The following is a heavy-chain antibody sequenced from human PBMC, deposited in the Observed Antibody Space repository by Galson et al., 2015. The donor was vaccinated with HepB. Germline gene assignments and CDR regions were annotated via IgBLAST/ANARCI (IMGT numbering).Heavy chain of an antibody. Sequence: SVKVSCKASGYSFSNYGISWVRQAPGQGLEWMGRISPYNGKTDYAQNFQGRVTMTTDTSTTTAYMELRSLRSDDTAVYYCARGPFFGELTQILVLQHWGQGTLVTVSS. D-gene: IGHD3-10*01. CDR3: ARGPFFGELTQILVLQH. CDR2: ISPYNGKT. CDR1: GYSFSNYG. J-gene: IGHJ1*01. V-gene: IGHV1-18*01.